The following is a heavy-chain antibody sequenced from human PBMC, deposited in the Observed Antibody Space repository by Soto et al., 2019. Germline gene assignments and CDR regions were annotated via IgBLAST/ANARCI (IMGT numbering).Heavy chain of an antibody. D-gene: IGHD6-6*01. CDR3: ARHGIAARQLYYFGMDV. J-gene: IGHJ6*02. CDR1: GYSFTSYW. CDR2: IDPSDSFT. V-gene: IGHV5-10-1*01. Sequence: GESLKISCKGSGYSFTSYWITWVRQIPGKGLEWVGRIDPSDSFTKYSPPFQGRVTISHDKSISTAYLQWSSLKASDTAIYYCARHGIAARQLYYFGMDVWGQGTTVTVS.